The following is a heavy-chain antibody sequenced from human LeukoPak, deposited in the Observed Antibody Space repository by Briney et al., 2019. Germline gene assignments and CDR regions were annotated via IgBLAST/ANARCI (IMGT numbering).Heavy chain of an antibody. V-gene: IGHV4-31*03. CDR3: AREVIARSDTANWFDP. CDR1: GGSISSGGYS. J-gene: IGHJ5*02. CDR2: IYYSGST. D-gene: IGHD2-21*01. Sequence: SETLSLTCTVSGGSISSGGYSWSWIRQHPGKGLEWIGYIYYSGSTYYNPSLKSRVTISVDTSKNQFSLKLSSVTAADTAVYYCAREVIARSDTANWFDPWGQGTLVTVSS.